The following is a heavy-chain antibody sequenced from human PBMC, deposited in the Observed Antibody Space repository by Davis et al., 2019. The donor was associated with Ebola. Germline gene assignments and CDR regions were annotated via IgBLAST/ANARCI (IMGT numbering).Heavy chain of an antibody. V-gene: IGHV3-21*01. D-gene: IGHD2-21*02. CDR1: GFTFSSNS. J-gene: IGHJ2*01. Sequence: GALRLSCAGSGFTFSSNSMNWVRQAPGKGLEWVSFISSSSNYIYYADSVKGRFTVSRDNAKNSLYLQMNSLRTEDTAVYYCVRDPALVVTGGGWFFGLWGRGTLVTVSS. CDR2: ISSSSNYI. CDR3: VRDPALVVTGGGWFFGL.